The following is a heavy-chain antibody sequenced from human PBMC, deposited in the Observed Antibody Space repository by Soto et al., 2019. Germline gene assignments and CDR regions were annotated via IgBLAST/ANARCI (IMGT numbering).Heavy chain of an antibody. V-gene: IGHV3-23*01. J-gene: IGHJ5*02. CDR2: ISGSGGIE. D-gene: IGHD2-2*01. CDR1: GFTFSSYA. CDR3: TKLTSWYGGWLDP. Sequence: EVQLLESGGGLVQPGGSLRLSCAASGFTFSSYAMSWVRQTPGKGLEWVSVISGSGGIENYENSVKGRLTIPRDNSKNTMFLQVNILRVADTAVYYGTKLTSWYGGWLDPWGQGTLVTVSS.